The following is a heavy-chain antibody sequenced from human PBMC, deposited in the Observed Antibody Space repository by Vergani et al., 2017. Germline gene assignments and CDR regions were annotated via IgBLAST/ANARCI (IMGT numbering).Heavy chain of an antibody. V-gene: IGHV1-18*01. CDR1: GYTFTSYG. Sequence: QVQLVQSGAEVEKPGASVKVSCKASGYTFTSYGISWVRQAPGQGLEWMGWISAYNGNTNYAQKLQGRVTMTTDTSTSTAYMELRSLGSDDTAVYYCARSYCGGDCYEVRYWYFDLWGRGTLVTGSS. J-gene: IGHJ2*01. D-gene: IGHD2-21*01. CDR2: ISAYNGNT. CDR3: ARSYCGGDCYEVRYWYFDL.